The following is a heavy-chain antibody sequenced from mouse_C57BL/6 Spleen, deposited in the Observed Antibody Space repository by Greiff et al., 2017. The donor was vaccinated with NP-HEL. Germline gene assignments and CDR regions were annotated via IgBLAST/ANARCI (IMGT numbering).Heavy chain of an antibody. Sequence: EVKVVESGGDLVKPGGSLKLSCAASGFTFSSYGMSWVRQTPDKRLEWVATISSGGSYTYYPDSVKGRFTISRDNAKNTLYLQMSSLKSEDTAMYYCARRGTTVVAKDWFAYWGQGTLVTVSA. CDR2: ISSGGSYT. V-gene: IGHV5-6*02. CDR3: ARRGTTVVAKDWFAY. D-gene: IGHD1-1*01. CDR1: GFTFSSYG. J-gene: IGHJ3*01.